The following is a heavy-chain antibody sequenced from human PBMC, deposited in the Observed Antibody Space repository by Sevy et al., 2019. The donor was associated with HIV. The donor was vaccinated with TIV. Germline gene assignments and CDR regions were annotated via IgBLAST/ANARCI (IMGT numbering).Heavy chain of an antibody. V-gene: IGHV3-15*01. D-gene: IGHD3-10*01. CDR2: VKGKVDGGTT. J-gene: IGHJ3*01. CDR3: TTAGVHIAFDV. Sequence: GGSLRLSCAASGFIFSDAWMSWVRQAPGKGLEWVGRVKGKVDGGTTDYAAPVRGRFTISRDNSRNTLSQEMNSLKIEDTAVYYCTTAGVHIAFDVWGQGTTVTVSS. CDR1: GFIFSDAW.